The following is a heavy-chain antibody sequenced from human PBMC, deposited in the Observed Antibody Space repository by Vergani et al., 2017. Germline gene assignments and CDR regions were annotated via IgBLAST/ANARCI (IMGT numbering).Heavy chain of an antibody. CDR3: ARVGVMAARFPGMDV. Sequence: QVQLVQSGAEVKKPGSSVKVSCKASGGTFSSYAISWVRQAPGHGLEWMGGIIPIFGTANYAQKFQGRVTITADESTSTAYMELSSLRSEETAVYYCARVGVMAARFPGMDVWGQGTTVTVSS. D-gene: IGHD6-6*01. J-gene: IGHJ6*02. CDR1: GGTFSSYA. CDR2: IIPIFGTA. V-gene: IGHV1-69*01.